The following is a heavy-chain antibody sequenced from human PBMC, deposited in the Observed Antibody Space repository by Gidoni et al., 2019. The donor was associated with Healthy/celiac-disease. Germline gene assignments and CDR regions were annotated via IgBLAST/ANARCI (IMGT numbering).Heavy chain of an antibody. Sequence: QVQLQESGPGLVKPSETLSLTCAVSVYSIGSGYYWGWIRPPPGKGLEWIGSIYHSGSTYYNPSLKSRVTISVDTSKNQFSLKLSSVTAADTAVYYCARDVVGAISPFDYWGQGTLVTVSS. CDR2: IYHSGST. J-gene: IGHJ4*02. D-gene: IGHD1-26*01. V-gene: IGHV4-38-2*02. CDR1: VYSIGSGYY. CDR3: ARDVVGAISPFDY.